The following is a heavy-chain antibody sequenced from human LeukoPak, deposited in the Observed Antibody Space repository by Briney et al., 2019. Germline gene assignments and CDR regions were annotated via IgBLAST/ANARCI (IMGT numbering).Heavy chain of an antibody. D-gene: IGHD6-19*01. Sequence: PGGSLRLSCAASGFTFSSYSMNWVRQAPGKGLEWVSYISSSSSTIYYADSVKGRFTISRDNAKNSLYLQMNSLRAEDTAVYYCARDREVKDPVAGVFDYWGQGTLVTVSS. V-gene: IGHV3-48*04. J-gene: IGHJ4*02. CDR2: ISSSSSTI. CDR3: ARDREVKDPVAGVFDY. CDR1: GFTFSSYS.